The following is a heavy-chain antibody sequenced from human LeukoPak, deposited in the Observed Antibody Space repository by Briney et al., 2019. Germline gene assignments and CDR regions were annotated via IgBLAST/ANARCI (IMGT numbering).Heavy chain of an antibody. CDR2: ISGSGGST. CDR3: AKDHSSGWSDDFDY. D-gene: IGHD6-19*01. CDR1: GCTFSSYA. Sequence: PGGSLRLSCADSGCTFSSYAMSWVRQAPGKGLEWVSAISGSGGSTYYADSVKGRFTISRDNSKNTLYLQMNSLRAEDTAVYYCAKDHSSGWSDDFDYWGQGTLVTVSS. J-gene: IGHJ4*02. V-gene: IGHV3-23*01.